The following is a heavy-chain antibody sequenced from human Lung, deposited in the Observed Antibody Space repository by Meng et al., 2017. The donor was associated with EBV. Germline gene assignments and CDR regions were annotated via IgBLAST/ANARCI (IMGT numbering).Heavy chain of an antibody. CDR3: ARDLSSADMYWWFDP. CDR2: INTSVGYT. CDR1: GSTFTNSY. J-gene: IGHJ5*02. Sequence: VRPGPSRAEVERPWDNLKGSSKASGSTFTNSYMHWVRQAPGQGLEWMGIINTSVGYTSHAQKFQGRVTMTRDTSTSTVYLELSSLRSEDTAVYYCARDLSSADMYWWFDPWGQGTLVTVSS. D-gene: IGHD2-15*01. V-gene: IGHV1-46*03.